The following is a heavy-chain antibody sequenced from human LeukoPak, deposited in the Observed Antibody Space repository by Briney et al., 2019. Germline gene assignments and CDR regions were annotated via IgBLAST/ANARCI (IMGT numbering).Heavy chain of an antibody. CDR3: TTDPTMTTGFDH. J-gene: IGHJ4*02. CDR1: GFTFSNAW. V-gene: IGHV3-15*01. CDR2: IKSKTDGGTT. Sequence: GGSLRPSCAASGFTFSNAWMSWVRQAPGKGLEWVGRIKSKTDGGTTDYAAPVKGRFTISRDDSKNTLYLQMNSLRTEDTAVYYCTTDPTMTTGFDHWGQGTLVTVSS. D-gene: IGHD4-17*01.